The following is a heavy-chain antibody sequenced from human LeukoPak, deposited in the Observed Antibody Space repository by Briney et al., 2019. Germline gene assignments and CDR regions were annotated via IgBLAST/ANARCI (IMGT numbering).Heavy chain of an antibody. V-gene: IGHV4-34*01. D-gene: IGHD6-19*01. J-gene: IGHJ4*02. CDR3: ARVPHIAVAGIDY. Sequence: PSETLSLTCAVSGGSFTAYYWTWIRQSPEKGLEWIGEITHTGNSDYNPSLKSRVTMSVDTSKHQFSLILTSVTAADTAVYYCARVPHIAVAGIDYWGQGILVTVSS. CDR2: ITHTGNS. CDR1: GGSFTAYY.